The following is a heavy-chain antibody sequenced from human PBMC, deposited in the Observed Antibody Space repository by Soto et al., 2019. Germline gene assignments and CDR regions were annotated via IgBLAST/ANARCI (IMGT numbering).Heavy chain of an antibody. J-gene: IGHJ3*02. CDR3: ATHVWGTANYDSSGYPDAFDI. D-gene: IGHD3-22*01. V-gene: IGHV3-30*03. CDR1: GFTFSSYG. Sequence: GGSLRLSCAASGFTFSSYGMHWVRQAPGKGLEWVAVISYDGSNKYYADSVKGRFTISRDNSKNTLYLQMTSLRAEDTAVYYCATHVWGTANYDSSGYPDAFDIWGQGTMVTVSS. CDR2: ISYDGSNK.